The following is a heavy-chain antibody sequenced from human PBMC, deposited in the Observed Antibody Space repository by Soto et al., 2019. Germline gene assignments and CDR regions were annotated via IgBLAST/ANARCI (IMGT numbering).Heavy chain of an antibody. J-gene: IGHJ6*01. D-gene: IGHD1-7*01. V-gene: IGHV1-18*04. CDR2: ISAYNGNT. Sequence: VPVEPVCKXSGYTYTTDASSRVCQPPRQGLEWMGWISAYNGNTNYAQKLQGRVTMTTDTSTSTAYMELRSLRSDDTAVYYCARDNWHSLGMSGMDVWGQGTTVTVSS. CDR1: GYTYTTDA. CDR3: ARDNWHSLGMSGMDV.